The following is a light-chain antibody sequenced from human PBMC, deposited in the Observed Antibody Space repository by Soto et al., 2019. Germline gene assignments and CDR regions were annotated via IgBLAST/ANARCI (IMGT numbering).Light chain of an antibody. J-gene: IGKJ1*01. CDR2: GSS. CDR3: LQHNVFPRT. CDR1: QSISSW. V-gene: IGKV1-5*01. Sequence: DIPMTQSPSTLSASLGDRVSITCGAGQSISSWLAWYQQKQGRAPKRLIYGSSSLQSGVPSRFSGRGYGTEFTLTISSLQPEDFATYYCLQHNVFPRTFGQGTKVDIK.